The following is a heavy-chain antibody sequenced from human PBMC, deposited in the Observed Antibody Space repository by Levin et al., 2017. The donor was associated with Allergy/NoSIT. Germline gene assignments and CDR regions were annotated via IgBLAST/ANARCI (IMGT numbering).Heavy chain of an antibody. CDR3: ARDNDYGDYLRGWALFYI. CDR2: ISAYNGNT. Sequence: ASVKVSCKASGYTFTSYGISWVRQAPGQGLEWMGWISAYNGNTNYAQKLQGRVTMTTDTSTSTAYMELRSLRSDDTAVYYCARDNDYGDYLRGWALFYIWGQGTMVTVSS. D-gene: IGHD4-17*01. CDR1: GYTFTSYG. V-gene: IGHV1-18*01. J-gene: IGHJ3*02.